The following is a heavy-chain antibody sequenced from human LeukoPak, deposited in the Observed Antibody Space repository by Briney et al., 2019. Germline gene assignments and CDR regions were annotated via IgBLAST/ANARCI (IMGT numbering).Heavy chain of an antibody. CDR1: GGSITSHS. CDR2: SYYSGTT. CDR3: ARDHDGTFGY. D-gene: IGHD1-1*01. J-gene: IGHJ4*02. Sequence: PSETLSLTCNVSGGSITSHSWNWIRQSPGKGLEWIGYSYYSGTTNYSPSLKSRVTISLDTSKNQISLKLTSVTAADTAVYYCARDHDGTFGYWGQGTLVTVSS. V-gene: IGHV4-59*11.